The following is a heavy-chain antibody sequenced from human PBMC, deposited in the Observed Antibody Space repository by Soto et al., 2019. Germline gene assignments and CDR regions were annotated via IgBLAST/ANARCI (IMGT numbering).Heavy chain of an antibody. Sequence: QVQLAESGGGVVQPGRSLRLSCAASGFPFSTYAMHWVRQAPGKGLQWVAVMSYDGSNEKYADSVKGRFTISRDNSKNTRYLQMNGLRAEDTAVYYCAKSSGWNVKDNWFDPWGQGTLVTVSS. J-gene: IGHJ5*02. CDR2: MSYDGSNE. CDR3: AKSSGWNVKDNWFDP. V-gene: IGHV3-30*18. CDR1: GFPFSTYA. D-gene: IGHD6-19*01.